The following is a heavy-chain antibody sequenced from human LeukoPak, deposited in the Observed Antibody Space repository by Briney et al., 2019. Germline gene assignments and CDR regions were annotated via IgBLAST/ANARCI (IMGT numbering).Heavy chain of an antibody. Sequence: ASVKVSCKASGYTFTSYGISWVRQAPGQGLEWMGWISAYNGNTSYAQKLQGRVTMTTDTSTSTAYMELRSLRSDDTAVYYCARTPSTLAYYYDSSGYYLDYWGQGTLVTVSS. CDR1: GYTFTSYG. CDR3: ARTPSTLAYYYDSSGYYLDY. J-gene: IGHJ4*02. D-gene: IGHD3-22*01. CDR2: ISAYNGNT. V-gene: IGHV1-18*01.